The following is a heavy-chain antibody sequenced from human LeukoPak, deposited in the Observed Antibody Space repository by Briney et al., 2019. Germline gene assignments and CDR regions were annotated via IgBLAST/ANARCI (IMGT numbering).Heavy chain of an antibody. CDR3: ASRYYDSSGYYGYYFDY. V-gene: IGHV3-23*01. Sequence: GGSLRLSCAASGFTFSSYAMSWVRQAPGKGLEWVSAISGSGGSTYYADSVKGRFTISRDNSKNTLYLQMNSLRAEDTAVYCCASRYYDSSGYYGYYFDYWGQGTLVTVSS. CDR2: ISGSGGST. J-gene: IGHJ4*02. D-gene: IGHD3-22*01. CDR1: GFTFSSYA.